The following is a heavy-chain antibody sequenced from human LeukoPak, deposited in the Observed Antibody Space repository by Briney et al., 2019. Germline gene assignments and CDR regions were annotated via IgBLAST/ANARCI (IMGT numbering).Heavy chain of an antibody. CDR2: IYNSGST. CDR3: ATGLRYSSGWYGTYYYYYMDV. D-gene: IGHD6-19*01. CDR1: GGSLSSGSYY. V-gene: IGHV4-61*02. Sequence: SETLSLTCTVSGGSLSSGSYYWTWIRQPAGKGLELIGRIYNSGSTNYNPSLKSRVTISVDTSKDQFSLKLSSVTAADTAVYYCATGLRYSSGWYGTYYYYYMDVWGKGTTVTISS. J-gene: IGHJ6*03.